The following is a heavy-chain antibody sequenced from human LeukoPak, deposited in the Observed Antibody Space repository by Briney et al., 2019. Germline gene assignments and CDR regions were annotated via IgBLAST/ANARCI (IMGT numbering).Heavy chain of an antibody. D-gene: IGHD1-26*01. J-gene: IGHJ4*02. V-gene: IGHV3-30*18. CDR3: AKDAVGAIQG. CDR1: GFTFSSYG. CDR2: ISYDGSNK. Sequence: GGSLRLSCAASGFTFSSYGMHWVRQAPGKGLEWVAVISYDGSNKYYADSVKGRFTISRDNSKNTLYLQMNSLRAEDTAVYYCAKDAVGAIQGWGQGTLVTVSS.